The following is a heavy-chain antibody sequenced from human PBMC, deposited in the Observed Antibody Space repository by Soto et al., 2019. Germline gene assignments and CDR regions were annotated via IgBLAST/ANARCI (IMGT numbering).Heavy chain of an antibody. J-gene: IGHJ3*02. Sequence: EVQLVQSGAEVKKPGESLKISCKASGYRFSSYWIGWVRQMPGKGLEWMGIIYPRDSDTRKSPSFQGQVTISVDKSINTAYLQWNSLKASDTAMYYCARHREGSTSSEPFDIWGQGTMVTVSS. V-gene: IGHV5-51*01. CDR3: ARHREGSTSSEPFDI. CDR1: GYRFSSYW. D-gene: IGHD6-6*01. CDR2: IYPRDSDT.